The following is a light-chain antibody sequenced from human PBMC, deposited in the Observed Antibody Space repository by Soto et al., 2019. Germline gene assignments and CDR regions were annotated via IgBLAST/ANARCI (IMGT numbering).Light chain of an antibody. Sequence: EMVLTQSPGTLSLSPGERATLSCRASQRVSSRFLAWYQQKPCQAPRLLMYGASSRATGIPDRFSGTGSGTDFTLSISRLEPAAFAVYYCQQSASSPYTFGLATK. CDR3: QQSASSPYT. V-gene: IGKV3-20*01. CDR2: GAS. J-gene: IGKJ2*01. CDR1: QRVSSRF.